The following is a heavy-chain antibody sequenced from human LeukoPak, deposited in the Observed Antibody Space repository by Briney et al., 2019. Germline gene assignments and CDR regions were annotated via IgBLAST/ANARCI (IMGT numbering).Heavy chain of an antibody. D-gene: IGHD3-10*01. V-gene: IGHV4-59*01. CDR3: VRDRELTY. J-gene: IGHJ4*02. CDR2: IYNSGSST. Sequence: SETLSLTCTVSGGSISIYYWNWIRQPPGRGLEWIGYIYNSGSSTIYNPSLKSRVTISVDTSKNQFSLRLSSVTAADTAVYFCVRDRELTYWGQGTLVTVSS. CDR1: GGSISIYY.